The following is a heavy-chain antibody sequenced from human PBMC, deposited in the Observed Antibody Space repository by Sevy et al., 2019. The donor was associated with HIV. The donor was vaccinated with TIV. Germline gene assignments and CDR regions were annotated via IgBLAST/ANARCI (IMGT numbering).Heavy chain of an antibody. CDR2: IYYSGST. Sequence: SETLSLTCTVSGGSISSSSYYWGWIRQPPGKGLEWIGSIYYSGSTYYNPSLKSRVTISVDTSKNQLSLKLSSVTAAATAVYYLARHRVSTDGWYFIGSKYYYYGMDVWGQGTTVTVSS. CDR3: ARHRVSTDGWYFIGSKYYYYGMDV. V-gene: IGHV4-39*01. CDR1: GGSISSSSYY. D-gene: IGHD6-19*01. J-gene: IGHJ6*02.